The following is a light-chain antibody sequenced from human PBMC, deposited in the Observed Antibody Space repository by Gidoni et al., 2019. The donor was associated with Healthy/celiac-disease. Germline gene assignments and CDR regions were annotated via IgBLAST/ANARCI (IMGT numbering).Light chain of an antibody. V-gene: IGKV4-1*01. CDR3: QQYYSTLWT. CDR2: WAS. Sequence: DIVMTQSPDSLAVSLGERATINCKSSQSVLYSSNNKNYLAWYQQKPGQPPKLLISWASTRESGVPDRFSGSGSGTDFTLTISSLQAEDVAVYYCQQYYSTLWTFXHXTKVXIK. CDR1: QSVLYSSNNKNY. J-gene: IGKJ1*01.